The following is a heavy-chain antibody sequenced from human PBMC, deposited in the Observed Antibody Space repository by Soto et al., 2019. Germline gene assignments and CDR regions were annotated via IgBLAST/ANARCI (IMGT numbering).Heavy chain of an antibody. D-gene: IGHD6-6*01. CDR2: IYYSGST. Sequence: PSETLSLTCTVSGGSISSGDYYWSWIRQPPGKGLEWIGYIYYSGSTYYNPSLKSRVTISVDTSKNQFSLKLSSVTAADTAVYYCARDQQLVLPKHYYYYGMDVWGQGTTVTSP. CDR1: GGSISSGDYY. CDR3: ARDQQLVLPKHYYYYGMDV. J-gene: IGHJ6*02. V-gene: IGHV4-30-4*01.